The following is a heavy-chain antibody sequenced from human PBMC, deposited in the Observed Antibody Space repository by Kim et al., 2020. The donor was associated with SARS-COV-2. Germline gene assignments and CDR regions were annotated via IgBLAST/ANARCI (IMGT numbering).Heavy chain of an antibody. CDR1: GFTFSSYA. CDR3: AKDGHCSSTSCYLSASDY. D-gene: IGHD2-2*01. Sequence: GGSLRLSCAASGFTFSSYAMSWVRQAPGKGLEWVSAISGSGGSTYYADSVKGRFTISRDNSKNTLYLQMNSLRAEDTAVYYCAKDGHCSSTSCYLSASDYWGQGTLVTVSS. V-gene: IGHV3-23*01. CDR2: ISGSGGST. J-gene: IGHJ4*02.